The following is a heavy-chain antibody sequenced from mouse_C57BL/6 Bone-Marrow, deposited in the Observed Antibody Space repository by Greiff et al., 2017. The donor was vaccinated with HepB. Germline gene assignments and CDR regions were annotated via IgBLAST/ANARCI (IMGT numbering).Heavy chain of an antibody. J-gene: IGHJ3*01. CDR1: GFTFSSYG. CDR2: ISSGGSYT. Sequence: EVQVVESGGDLVKPGGSLKLSCAASGFTFSSYGMSWVRQTPDKRLEWVATISSGGSYTYYPDSVKGRFTISRDNAKNTLYLQMSSLKSEDTAMYYCATNRPFAYWGQGTLGTVSA. CDR3: ATNRPFAY. V-gene: IGHV5-6*01.